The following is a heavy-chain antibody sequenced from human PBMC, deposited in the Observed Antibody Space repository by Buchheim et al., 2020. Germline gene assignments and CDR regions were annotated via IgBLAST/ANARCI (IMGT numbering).Heavy chain of an antibody. J-gene: IGHJ4*02. Sequence: QVQLVESGGGVVQPGRSLRLSCAASGFTFSSYAMHWVRQAPGKGLEWVAVISYDGSNKYYADSVKGRFTISRDNSKNPLYLQMNSLRAEDTAVYYCARGGPGQLWSFDYWGQGTL. CDR1: GFTFSSYA. CDR2: ISYDGSNK. CDR3: ARGGPGQLWSFDY. D-gene: IGHD5-18*01. V-gene: IGHV3-30-3*01.